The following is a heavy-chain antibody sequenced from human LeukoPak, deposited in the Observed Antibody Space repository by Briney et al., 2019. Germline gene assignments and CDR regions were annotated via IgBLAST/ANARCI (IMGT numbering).Heavy chain of an antibody. J-gene: IGHJ4*02. V-gene: IGHV4-59*08. CDR3: ARHRDYGSGWYGFDY. CDR1: GGSISNYY. CDR2: IYYTGST. Sequence: PSETLSLTCTVSGGSISNYYWSWIRQPPGKGLEWIAYIYYTGSTNYNPSLKSRVTISVDTSKNQFSLRLSSVTAADTAVYYCARHRDYGSGWYGFDYWGQGTLVPVSS. D-gene: IGHD6-19*01.